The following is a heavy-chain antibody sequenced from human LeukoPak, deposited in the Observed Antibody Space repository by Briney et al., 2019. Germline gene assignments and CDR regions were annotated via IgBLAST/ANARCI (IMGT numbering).Heavy chain of an antibody. CDR3: ARGRFSGPDDY. J-gene: IGHJ4*02. V-gene: IGHV3-53*01. CDR1: EFSVSSNY. D-gene: IGHD6-19*01. CDR2: IYSGGAT. Sequence: HSGGSLILSCAVSEFSVSSNYMNWVRQAPGKGLEWVSVIYSGGATYYADSVRGRFTISRDNSKNVVSLQMTSLGAEDTAVYYCARGRFSGPDDYWGQGTLVTVSS.